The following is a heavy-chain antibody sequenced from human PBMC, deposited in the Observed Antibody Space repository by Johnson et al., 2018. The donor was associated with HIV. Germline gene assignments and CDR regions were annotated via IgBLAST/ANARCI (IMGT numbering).Heavy chain of an antibody. Sequence: QVQLVESGGGVVQPGRSLRLSCAASGFTFSNYGMHWVRQAPGKGLEWVAVISYDGSNEYYAELVRGRFTISRDNSKNTLYLQRKSLRAGDTAVYYCARHKGQQYDTFDIWGQGTMVTVSS. CDR2: ISYDGSNE. CDR3: ARHKGQQYDTFDI. D-gene: IGHD6-13*01. CDR1: GFTFSNYG. J-gene: IGHJ3*02. V-gene: IGHV3-30*03.